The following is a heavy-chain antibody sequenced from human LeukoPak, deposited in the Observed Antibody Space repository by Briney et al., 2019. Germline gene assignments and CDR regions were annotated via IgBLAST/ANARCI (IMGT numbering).Heavy chain of an antibody. Sequence: PGGSLRLSCAASGFTFSSYAMSWVRQAPGKGLEWVSAISGSGGSTYYADSVKGRFTISRDNSKNTLYLQMNSLRAEDTAVYYCAKDSNYYDSRGPGAFDIWGQGTMVTVSS. J-gene: IGHJ3*02. CDR3: AKDSNYYDSRGPGAFDI. D-gene: IGHD3-22*01. V-gene: IGHV3-23*01. CDR1: GFTFSSYA. CDR2: ISGSGGST.